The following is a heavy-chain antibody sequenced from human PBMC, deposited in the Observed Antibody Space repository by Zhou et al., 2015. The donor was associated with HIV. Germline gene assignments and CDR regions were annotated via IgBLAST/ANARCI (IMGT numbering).Heavy chain of an antibody. CDR2: IVVGSGNT. Sequence: QMQLVQSGPEVKKPGTSVKVSCKASGFTFTSSAVQWVRQARGQRLEWIGWIVVGSGNTNYAQKFQERVTITRDMSTSTAYMELSSLRSEDTAVYYCAAFLHDYGDYFDYWGQGTLVTVSS. D-gene: IGHD4-17*01. CDR3: AAFLHDYGDYFDY. J-gene: IGHJ4*02. CDR1: GFTFTSSA. V-gene: IGHV1-58*01.